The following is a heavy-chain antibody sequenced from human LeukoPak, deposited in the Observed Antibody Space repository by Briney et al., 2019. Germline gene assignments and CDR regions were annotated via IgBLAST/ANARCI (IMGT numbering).Heavy chain of an antibody. Sequence: SETLSLTCSVSGGSISSCGYYWSWIRQHPGKGLEWIGYIYYSGSTYYNPSLKSRVTISVDTSKNQFSLKLSSVTAADTAVYYCARVPRYSSGWDYYFDYGGQGTLVTVSS. V-gene: IGHV4-31*03. CDR3: ARVPRYSSGWDYYFDY. CDR1: GGSISSCGYY. D-gene: IGHD6-19*01. J-gene: IGHJ4*02. CDR2: IYYSGST.